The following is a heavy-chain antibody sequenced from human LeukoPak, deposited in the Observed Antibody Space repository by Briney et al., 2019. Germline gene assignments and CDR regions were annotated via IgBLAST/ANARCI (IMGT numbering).Heavy chain of an antibody. J-gene: IGHJ3*01. CDR1: GFTFTSHW. V-gene: IGHV3-7*01. CDR3: ARDQGYCTGVTCRGDAFDV. CDR2: INEDGREK. D-gene: IGHD2-8*02. Sequence: GGSLRLSCEASGFTFTSHWMSWVRQVPGKGVEWVAKINEDGREKYYVDSVKGRFTISRDNAKNSLSLQMNSLRAEDTAVYYCARDQGYCTGVTCRGDAFDVWGQGSMVSVSS.